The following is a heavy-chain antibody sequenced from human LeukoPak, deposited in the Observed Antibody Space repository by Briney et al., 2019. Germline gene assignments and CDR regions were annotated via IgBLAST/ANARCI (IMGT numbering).Heavy chain of an antibody. CDR3: ARVWGYPFDY. CDR1: GFTFTSHA. J-gene: IGHJ4*02. Sequence: PGGSLTLSCAVPGFTFTSHAMSWVRQAPGKGLEWVSYISSSSSTIYYADSVKGRFTISRDNAKNSLYLQMNSLRDEDTAVYYCARVWGYPFDYWGQGTLVTVSS. D-gene: IGHD3-16*01. CDR2: ISSSSSTI. V-gene: IGHV3-48*02.